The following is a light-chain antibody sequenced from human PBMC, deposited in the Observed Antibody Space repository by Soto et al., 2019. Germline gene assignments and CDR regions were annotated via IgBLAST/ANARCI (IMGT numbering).Light chain of an antibody. CDR3: AAWDGSLNNVL. Sequence: QSELTQPPSASGTPGQRVTISCSGSGSSIGTNTVNWYRQLPGTAPKLLIYGDNQRPSGVPDRFSGSKSGTSASLAISGLQSEDEAEYYCAAWDGSLNNVLFGGGTKLTVL. J-gene: IGLJ2*01. V-gene: IGLV1-44*01. CDR1: GSSIGTNT. CDR2: GDN.